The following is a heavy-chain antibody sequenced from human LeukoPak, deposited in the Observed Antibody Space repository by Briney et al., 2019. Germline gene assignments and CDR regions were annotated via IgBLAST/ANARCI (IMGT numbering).Heavy chain of an antibody. Sequence: PSETLSLTCAVSGYSISSGYYWGWIRQPPGKGLEWIGSIYHSGTTYYNPSLKSRVTISVDTSKNQFSLKLSSVTAADTAVYYCARTVYFGELLGDGVFDYWGQGTLVTVSS. V-gene: IGHV4-38-2*01. CDR2: IYHSGTT. J-gene: IGHJ4*02. CDR1: GYSISSGYY. D-gene: IGHD3-10*01. CDR3: ARTVYFGELLGDGVFDY.